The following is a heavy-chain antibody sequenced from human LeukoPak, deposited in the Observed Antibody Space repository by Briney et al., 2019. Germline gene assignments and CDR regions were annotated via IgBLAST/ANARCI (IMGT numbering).Heavy chain of an antibody. V-gene: IGHV4-59*01. CDR1: GGSISSYY. Sequence: SETLSLTCTVSGGSISSYYWSWIRQPPGKGLEWIGYIYYSGSTNYNPSLKSRVTISVDTSKNQFSLKPSSVTAADTAVYYCASLRDYSSAFDIWGQGTMVTVSS. CDR3: ASLRDYSSAFDI. J-gene: IGHJ3*02. CDR2: IYYSGST. D-gene: IGHD2-21*01.